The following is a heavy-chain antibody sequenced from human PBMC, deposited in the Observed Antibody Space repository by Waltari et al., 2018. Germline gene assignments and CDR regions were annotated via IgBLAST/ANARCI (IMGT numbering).Heavy chain of an antibody. CDR2: IKQDGSEK. D-gene: IGHD4-17*01. V-gene: IGHV3-7*01. Sequence: EVQLVESGGGLVQPGGSLRLSCAASGFTFSSYWMSLVRQAPGKGLEWVANIKQDGSEKYYGDSVKGRFTISRDNAKNSLYLQMNSLRAEDTAVYYCARDDYGDAFDIWGQGTMVTVSS. J-gene: IGHJ3*02. CDR3: ARDDYGDAFDI. CDR1: GFTFSSYW.